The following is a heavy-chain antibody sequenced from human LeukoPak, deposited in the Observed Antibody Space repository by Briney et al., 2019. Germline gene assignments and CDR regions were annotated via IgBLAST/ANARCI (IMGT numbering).Heavy chain of an antibody. CDR1: GGTFSSYA. Sequence: SVKVSCKASGGTFSSYAISWVRQGPGQGLEWMGGIIPIFGTANYAQKFQGRVTITADESTSTAYMELSSLRSEDTAVYYCARWSIAVAGIDYWGQGTLVTVSS. D-gene: IGHD6-19*01. J-gene: IGHJ4*02. CDR2: IIPIFGTA. CDR3: ARWSIAVAGIDY. V-gene: IGHV1-69*01.